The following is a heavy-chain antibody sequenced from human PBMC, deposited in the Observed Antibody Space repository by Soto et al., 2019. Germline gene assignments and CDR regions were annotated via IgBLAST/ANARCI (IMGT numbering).Heavy chain of an antibody. CDR3: AKALGPYYYYGMDV. CDR2: ISYDGSNK. Sequence: GGSLRLSCAASGFTFSSYGMHWVRQAPGKGLEWVAVISYDGSNKYYADSVKGRFTISRDNSKNTLYLQMNSLRAEDTAVYYCAKALGPYYYYGMDVWGQGTTVTVSS. V-gene: IGHV3-30*18. J-gene: IGHJ6*02. D-gene: IGHD7-27*01. CDR1: GFTFSSYG.